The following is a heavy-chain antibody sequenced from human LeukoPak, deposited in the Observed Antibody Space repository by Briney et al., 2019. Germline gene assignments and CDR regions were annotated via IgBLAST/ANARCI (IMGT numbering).Heavy chain of an antibody. CDR3: ARVGLGKDTAFYI. V-gene: IGHV1-2*02. CDR1: GYTFTGHY. CDR2: INSNSGHT. Sequence: GASVTVSCKTSGYTFTGHYIHWVRQAPGQGLEWLGLINSNSGHTKYEEKFEDRVTMTRDTSIPTVYMYLARLTSDDAAVYYCARVGLGKDTAFYIWGQATKGTVSS. D-gene: IGHD2-15*01. J-gene: IGHJ3*02.